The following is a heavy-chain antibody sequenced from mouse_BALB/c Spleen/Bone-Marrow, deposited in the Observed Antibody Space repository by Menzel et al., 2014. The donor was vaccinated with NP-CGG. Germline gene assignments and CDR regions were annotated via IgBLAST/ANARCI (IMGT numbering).Heavy chain of an antibody. J-gene: IGHJ4*01. Sequence: LVESGAELVRPGTSVKVSCKASGYAFTNYLIEWVKQRPGQGLEWIGVINPGSGGTNYNEKFKGKATLTADKSSSAAYMQLSSLTSDDSAVYFCARDGDYDEGYAMDYWGQGTSVTVSS. V-gene: IGHV1-54*01. D-gene: IGHD2-4*01. CDR2: INPGSGGT. CDR1: GYAFTNYL. CDR3: ARDGDYDEGYAMDY.